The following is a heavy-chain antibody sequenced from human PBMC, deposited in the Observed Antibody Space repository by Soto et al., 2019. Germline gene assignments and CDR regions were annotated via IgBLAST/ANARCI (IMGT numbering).Heavy chain of an antibody. V-gene: IGHV1-69*02. D-gene: IGHD4-17*01. Sequence: GASVKVSCKASGGTFSSYTISWVRQAPGQGLEWMGRIIPILGIANYAQKFQGRVTITADKSTSTAYMELSSLRSEDTAVYYCARARADYGDLFDYWGQGTLVTVSS. CDR3: ARARADYGDLFDY. CDR2: IIPILGIA. CDR1: GGTFSSYT. J-gene: IGHJ4*02.